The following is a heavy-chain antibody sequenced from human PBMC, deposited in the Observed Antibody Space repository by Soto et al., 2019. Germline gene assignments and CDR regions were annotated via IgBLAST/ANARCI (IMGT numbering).Heavy chain of an antibody. J-gene: IGHJ6*02. D-gene: IGHD3-3*01. CDR1: GFNFSRHA. CDR3: ANEATTTISAVVDGLVV. Sequence: GGSLRLSCAATGFNFSRHAMHWVRQAPGKGLEWVALISYDGGNKYYVDSVKGRFTISRDNSKNTLNVQLNSLRTEDTAVYDCANEATTTISAVVDGLVVWGQWTTVTV. V-gene: IGHV3-30*18. CDR2: ISYDGGNK.